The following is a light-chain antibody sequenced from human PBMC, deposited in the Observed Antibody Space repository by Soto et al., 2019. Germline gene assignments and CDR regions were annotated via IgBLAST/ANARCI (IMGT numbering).Light chain of an antibody. J-gene: IGKJ1*01. Sequence: DIQMTQSPSTLSASVGDRVTLTCRASQSISSWLAWYQQKPGKAPKLLIYHAYSLESGVPSRFSGSESGTEFTLTINRLQPDDFANYYCQQYNSYPWTFGQGTKVEIK. CDR2: HAY. V-gene: IGKV1-5*01. CDR3: QQYNSYPWT. CDR1: QSISSW.